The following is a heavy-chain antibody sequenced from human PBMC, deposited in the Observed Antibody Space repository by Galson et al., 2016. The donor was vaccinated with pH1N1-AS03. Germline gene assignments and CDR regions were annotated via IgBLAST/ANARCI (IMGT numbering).Heavy chain of an antibody. Sequence: SLRLSCAASRFIFSSYQMSWVRQAPGKGLEWVSTYGGSDENTYYADSVKGRFTISRDSPKNTLYLQMNTLRAEDTALYYCTTVAGTYYNGAYWGQGSLVTVSS. CDR3: TTVAGTYYNGAY. D-gene: IGHD3-10*01. V-gene: IGHV3-23*01. CDR2: YGGSDENT. CDR1: RFIFSSYQ. J-gene: IGHJ4*02.